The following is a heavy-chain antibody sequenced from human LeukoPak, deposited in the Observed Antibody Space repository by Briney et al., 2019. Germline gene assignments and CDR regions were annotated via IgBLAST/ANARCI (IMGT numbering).Heavy chain of an antibody. J-gene: IGHJ6*03. CDR1: GGSFSGYY. CDR3: ARVALPDCSSTSCYTGGHYYYYMDV. Sequence: SETLSLTCAVYGGSFSGYYWSWIRQPPGKGLEWIGEINHSGSTNYNPSLKSRVTISVDTSKNQFSLKLRSVTAADTAVYYCARVALPDCSSTSCYTGGHYYYYMDVWGKGATVTVSS. V-gene: IGHV4-34*01. CDR2: INHSGST. D-gene: IGHD2-2*02.